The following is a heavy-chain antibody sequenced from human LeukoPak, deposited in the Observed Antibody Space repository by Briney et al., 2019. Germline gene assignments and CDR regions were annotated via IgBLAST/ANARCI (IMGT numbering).Heavy chain of an antibody. Sequence: GASVKVSCKASGYTFTNYFMHWVRQAPGQGLEWMGIINPITGTTTYAQKFQGRVTMTRDTSTSTVYMELSSLRSEDTAVYYCARVSWYSSGWFDYWGQGTLVTVSS. V-gene: IGHV1-46*01. D-gene: IGHD6-19*01. CDR2: INPITGTT. CDR1: GYTFTNYF. CDR3: ARVSWYSSGWFDY. J-gene: IGHJ4*02.